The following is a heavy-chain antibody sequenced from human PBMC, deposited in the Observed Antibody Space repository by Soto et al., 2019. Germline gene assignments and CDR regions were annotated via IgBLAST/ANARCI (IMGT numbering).Heavy chain of an antibody. V-gene: IGHV5-10-1*01. CDR2: IDPSDSYT. J-gene: IGHJ6*02. CDR3: ARHTLTTKLGSLNYYYYYGMDV. CDR1: GNSFTSYW. D-gene: IGHD7-27*01. Sequence: PXESLKISWKSSGNSFTSYWISLVLQMPGKGLEWMGRIDPSDSYTNYSPSFQGHVTISADKSISTAYLQWSSLKASDTATYYCARHTLTTKLGSLNYYYYYGMDVWGQGTTVTVSS.